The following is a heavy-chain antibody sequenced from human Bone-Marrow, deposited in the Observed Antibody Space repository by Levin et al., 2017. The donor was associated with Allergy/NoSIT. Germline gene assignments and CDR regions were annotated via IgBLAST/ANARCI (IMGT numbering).Heavy chain of an antibody. V-gene: IGHV3-15*01. CDR2: IKSRANGGTT. J-gene: IGHJ5*02. D-gene: IGHD1-20*01. Sequence: PSETLSLTCAASGFTFTNVWMSWVRQAPGKGLEWVARIKSRANGGTTDYAAPVKGRFTISRDDSKNTLYLQMTSLKTEDIGVYYCAREDIWNFVSWGQGTMVTVSS. CDR3: AREDIWNFVS. CDR1: GFTFTNVW.